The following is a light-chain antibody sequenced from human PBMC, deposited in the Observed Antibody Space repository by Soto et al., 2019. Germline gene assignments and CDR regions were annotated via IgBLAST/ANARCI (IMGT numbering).Light chain of an antibody. Sequence: DIQMTQSPSTLSAFVGDRVTITCRASQSITHLLAWYQQRPGKAPNLLIYDASSLEPGVPPRFSGSGSGTAFSLTISGLLPADLGTYYCQQHSNNPPWTFGQGTKVEI. CDR3: QQHSNNPPWT. CDR1: QSITHL. CDR2: DAS. J-gene: IGKJ1*01. V-gene: IGKV1-5*01.